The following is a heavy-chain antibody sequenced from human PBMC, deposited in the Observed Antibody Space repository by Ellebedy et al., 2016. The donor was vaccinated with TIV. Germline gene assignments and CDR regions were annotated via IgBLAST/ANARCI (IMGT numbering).Heavy chain of an antibody. CDR3: ASKGAYRKYYGMDV. J-gene: IGHJ6*02. CDR1: GGSISSSNYY. Sequence: SETLSLTCTVSGGSISSSNYYWGWIRQHPGKGLEWIGYIYYSGSTYYNPSLKSRVTISVDTSKNQFSLKLSSVTAADTAVYYCASKGAYRKYYGMDVWGQGTTVTVSS. V-gene: IGHV4-31*03. CDR2: IYYSGST. D-gene: IGHD3-16*02.